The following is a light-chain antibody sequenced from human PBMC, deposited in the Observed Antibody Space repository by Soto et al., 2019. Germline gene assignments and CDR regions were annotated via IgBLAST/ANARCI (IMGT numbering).Light chain of an antibody. CDR1: QSIRTL. CDR2: SAS. CDR3: QQYSSLPT. J-gene: IGKJ2*01. V-gene: IGKV1-5*01. Sequence: DIQMTQSPSTLSASVGDRVTISCRASQSIRTLLAWFQQKPGKAPNLLIDSASTLESGVPSRFSGSASGTELPLTISSLQPGYFATYYRQQYSSLPTFGQGTKLEIK.